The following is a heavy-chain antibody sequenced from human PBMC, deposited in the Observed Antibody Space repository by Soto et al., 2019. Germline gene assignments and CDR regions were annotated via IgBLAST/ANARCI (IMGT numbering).Heavy chain of an antibody. CDR2: ISSNGGRT. D-gene: IGHD6-19*01. Sequence: GGSLRLSCSASGFTFSSYAMHWVRQGPGRGLEYVSAISSNGGRTYYADSVKGRFTISRDNSKNTLYLQMSSLRAEDTAVHYCVRITVAVAGPMDAWGQGTTVTVSS. CDR3: VRITVAVAGPMDA. CDR1: GFTFSSYA. J-gene: IGHJ6*02. V-gene: IGHV3-64D*08.